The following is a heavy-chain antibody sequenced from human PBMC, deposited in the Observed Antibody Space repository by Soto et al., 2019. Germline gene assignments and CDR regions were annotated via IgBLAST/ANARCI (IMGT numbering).Heavy chain of an antibody. J-gene: IGHJ4*02. CDR2: ISTTGSSI. CDR3: ARNSGDYEVY. Sequence: QSGGSLRLSCAGSGFSFSSYEMNWVRQAPGKGLEWVSYISTTGSSIHYADSVRGRFTISRDNAKNSLYLQMNSLRAEDTAIYYCARNSGDYEVYWGQGTQVTVSS. V-gene: IGHV3-48*03. D-gene: IGHD4-17*01. CDR1: GFSFSSYE.